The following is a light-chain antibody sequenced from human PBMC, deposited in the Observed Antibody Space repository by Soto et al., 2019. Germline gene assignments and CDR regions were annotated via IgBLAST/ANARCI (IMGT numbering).Light chain of an antibody. CDR1: QGVSSN. V-gene: IGKV3-15*01. J-gene: IGKJ4*01. CDR2: GAS. Sequence: DIVMTQSPATLSVAPGERVTFSCRASQGVSSNLALYQHKPGQAPRLLIYGASTGATGIPARFSGSGSGTEFTLTISSLQSEDCAIYYCQQYHTWPITFGGGTKVDIK. CDR3: QQYHTWPIT.